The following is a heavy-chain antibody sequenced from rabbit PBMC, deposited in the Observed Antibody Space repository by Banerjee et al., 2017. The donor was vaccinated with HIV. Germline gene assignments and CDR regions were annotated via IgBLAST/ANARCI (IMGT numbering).Heavy chain of an antibody. J-gene: IGHJ4*01. V-gene: IGHV1S43*01. Sequence: QEQLEESGGDLVKPEGSLTLTCTASGFSFSSSYWICWVRQAPGKGLEWIACIYTSSGSTWYASWVNGRFTISRSTSLNTVDLKMTSLTAADTATYFCARELSYDDYWRVFNLWGPGTLVTVS. CDR3: ARELSYDDYWRVFNL. CDR1: GFSFSSSYW. CDR2: IYTSSGST. D-gene: IGHD2-1*01.